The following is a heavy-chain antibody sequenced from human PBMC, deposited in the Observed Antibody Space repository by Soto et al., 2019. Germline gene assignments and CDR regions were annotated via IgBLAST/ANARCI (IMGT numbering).Heavy chain of an antibody. Sequence: QVQLQESDPGLVKPSGTLSLTCAVSSGSISSSKWWSWVRQPPGKGLEWIGEIYYSGSANYNPSLKSRVTMSVDKSKNQFSLNLSSVTAADTAVYYCAKVGELRAFDIWGQGTMVTVSS. J-gene: IGHJ3*02. CDR1: SGSISSSKW. CDR3: AKVGELRAFDI. V-gene: IGHV4-4*02. CDR2: IYYSGSA.